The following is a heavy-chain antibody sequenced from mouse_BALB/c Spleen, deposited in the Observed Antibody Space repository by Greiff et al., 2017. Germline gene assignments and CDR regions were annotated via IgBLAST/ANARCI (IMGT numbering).Heavy chain of an antibody. CDR2: INPYNDGT. D-gene: IGHD2-1*01. J-gene: IGHJ3*01. V-gene: IGHV1-14*01. Sequence: VQLKESGPELVKPGASVKMSCKASGYTFTSYVMHWVKQKPGQGLEWIGYINPYNDGTKYNEKFKGKATLTSDKSSSTAYMELSSLTSEDSAVYYCARPGNYVPFAYWGQGTLVTVSA. CDR1: GYTFTSYV. CDR3: ARPGNYVPFAY.